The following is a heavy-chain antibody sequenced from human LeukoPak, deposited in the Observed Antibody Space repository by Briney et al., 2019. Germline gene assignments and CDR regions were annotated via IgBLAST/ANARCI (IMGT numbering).Heavy chain of an antibody. CDR3: AREGRSNRVDY. CDR1: GGSISSGSYY. V-gene: IGHV4-61*02. J-gene: IGHJ4*02. Sequence: SETLSLTCTVSGGSISSGSYYWSWIRQPAGKGLEWIGRIYTSGSTNYNPSLKSRVTISVDTSKNQFALKLSSVTAADTAVYYCAREGRSNRVDYWGQGTLVTVSS. D-gene: IGHD1-14*01. CDR2: IYTSGST.